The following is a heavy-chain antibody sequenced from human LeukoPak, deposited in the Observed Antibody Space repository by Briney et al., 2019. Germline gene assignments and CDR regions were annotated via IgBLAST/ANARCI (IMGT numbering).Heavy chain of an antibody. V-gene: IGHV1-8*03. CDR1: GYTFTSYD. Sequence: GASVKVSCKASGYTFTSYDINWVRQATGQGLEWMGWMNPNSGNTGYAQKFQGRVTITRNTSISTAYMELSSLRSEDTAVYYCAASSGTQWPRNIWGQGTMVTVSS. CDR2: MNPNSGNT. D-gene: IGHD6-19*01. CDR3: AASSGTQWPRNI. J-gene: IGHJ3*02.